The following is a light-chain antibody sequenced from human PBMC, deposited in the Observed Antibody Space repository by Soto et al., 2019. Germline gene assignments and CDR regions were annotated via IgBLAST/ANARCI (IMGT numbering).Light chain of an antibody. Sequence: IVLTQSPGTLSLSPGERAILSCRASQSVISNNLVWYQQKPGQAPRLLIYAASNRASGIPDRFSGSGSGTDFTLTISRLEPEDFAVYYCQQYGSSPKTFGQGTKVEI. CDR1: QSVISNN. V-gene: IGKV3-20*01. CDR3: QQYGSSPKT. J-gene: IGKJ1*01. CDR2: AAS.